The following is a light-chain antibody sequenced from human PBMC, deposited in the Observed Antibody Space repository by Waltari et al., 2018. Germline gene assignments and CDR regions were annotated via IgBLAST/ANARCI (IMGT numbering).Light chain of an antibody. CDR2: MAS. V-gene: IGKV1-5*03. J-gene: IGKJ1*01. CDR3: QQYNSYSWT. CDR1: QSINSW. Sequence: EIQMTQSPSALSASVGDRVTITCRASQSINSWLAWYQQKPGKAPKLLIYMASNLKTGVPSRFSGSGSGTEFTLTISTLQPDDFATYYCQQYNSYSWTFGQGTKVEIK.